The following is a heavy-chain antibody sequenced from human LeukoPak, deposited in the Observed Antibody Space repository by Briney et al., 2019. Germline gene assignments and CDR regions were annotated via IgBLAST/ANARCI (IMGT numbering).Heavy chain of an antibody. Sequence: PSETLSLTCIVSGGSISSSIYYWAWVRQPPGKGLEWIGEINHSGSTNYNPSLKSRVTISVDTSKNQFSLKLSSVTAADTAVYYCARVLGTYFDYWGQGTLVTVSS. V-gene: IGHV4-39*07. D-gene: IGHD7-27*01. CDR2: INHSGST. CDR1: GGSISSSIYY. CDR3: ARVLGTYFDY. J-gene: IGHJ4*02.